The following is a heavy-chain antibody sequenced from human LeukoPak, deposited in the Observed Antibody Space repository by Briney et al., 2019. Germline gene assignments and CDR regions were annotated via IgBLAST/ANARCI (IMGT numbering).Heavy chain of an antibody. CDR2: IYYSGST. D-gene: IGHD5-24*01. V-gene: IGHV4-59*01. CDR1: GGSISSYY. CDR3: ARDQRDGYNSVLDY. J-gene: IGHJ4*02. Sequence: PSETLSLTCTVSGGSISSYYWSWIRQPPGKGLEWIGYIYYSGSTNYNPSLKSRITISVDTSKNQFSLKLSSVTAADTAVYYCARDQRDGYNSVLDYWGQGTLVTVSS.